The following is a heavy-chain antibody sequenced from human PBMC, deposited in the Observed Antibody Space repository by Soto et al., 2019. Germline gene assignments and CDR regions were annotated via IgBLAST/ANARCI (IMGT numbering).Heavy chain of an antibody. D-gene: IGHD7-27*01. Sequence: VESGGGVVQPGRSLRLSCTDSGLTLTGHSMHWVRQAPGKGLEWLAGISYDGINEYYAESVKGRFTISRDRTDKTVYLEMNGLRLEDTAIYYCAGHPNGGGSDPPHESWGQGTLVTVSS. CDR1: GLTLTGHS. V-gene: IGHV3-30-3*01. CDR2: ISYDGINE. CDR3: AGHPNGGGSDPPHES. J-gene: IGHJ4*02.